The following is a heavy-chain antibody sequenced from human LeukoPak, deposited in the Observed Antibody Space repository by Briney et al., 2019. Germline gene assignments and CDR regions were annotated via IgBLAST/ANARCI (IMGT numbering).Heavy chain of an antibody. Sequence: SQTLSLTCAISGDSVSSNSAAWNWIRQSPSRGLEWLGRTYYRSKWYNDYAVSVKSRITINPDTSKNQFSLQLNSVTPEDTAVYYCARDLPLTMVRGVIPAPQNWFDPWGQGTLVTVSS. CDR1: GDSVSSNSAA. J-gene: IGHJ5*02. V-gene: IGHV6-1*01. CDR2: TYYRSKWYN. D-gene: IGHD3-10*01. CDR3: ARDLPLTMVRGVIPAPQNWFDP.